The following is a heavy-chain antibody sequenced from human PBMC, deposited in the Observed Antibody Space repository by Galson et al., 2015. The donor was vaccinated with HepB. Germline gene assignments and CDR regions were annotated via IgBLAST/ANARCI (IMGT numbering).Heavy chain of an antibody. CDR2: INPSGGST. V-gene: IGHV1-46*04. CDR1: GYTFTSYY. CDR3: ARDGARIAAAGIHYYYYYGMDV. D-gene: IGHD6-13*01. Sequence: SVKVSCKASGYTFTSYYMHWVRQAPGQGLEWMGIINPSGGSTSYAQKLQGRVTMTRDTSTSTVYMELSSLRSEDTAVYYCARDGARIAAAGIHYYYYYGMDVWGQGTTVTVSS. J-gene: IGHJ6*02.